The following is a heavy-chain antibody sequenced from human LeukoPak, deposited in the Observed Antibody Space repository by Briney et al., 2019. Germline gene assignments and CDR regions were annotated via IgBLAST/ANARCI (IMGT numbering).Heavy chain of an antibody. J-gene: IGHJ4*02. CDR2: ISPYNGNT. Sequence: GASVKVSCKASGYTFISYGISWVRQAPGQGLEWMGLISPYNGNTKYVQKFQGRVTMTTDTSTSTAYMEVRSLRSDDTDVYYCAREESIGSYQFLNEYWGQGTLVTVSS. CDR1: GYTFISYG. V-gene: IGHV1-18*01. CDR3: AREESIGSYQFLNEY. D-gene: IGHD1-26*01.